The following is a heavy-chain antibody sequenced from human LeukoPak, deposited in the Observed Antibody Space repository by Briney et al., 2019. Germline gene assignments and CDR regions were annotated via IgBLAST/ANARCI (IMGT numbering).Heavy chain of an antibody. Sequence: SETLSLTCTVSGGSISSGGYYWSWIRQPPGKGLEWIGYIYHSGSTYYNPSLKSRVTISVDTSKNQFSLKLSSMTAADTAVYYCARGHSSHSSPNLPLDWFDPWGQGTLVTVSS. J-gene: IGHJ5*02. CDR2: IYHSGST. V-gene: IGHV4-30-2*01. CDR3: ARGHSSHSSPNLPLDWFDP. CDR1: GGSISSGGYY. D-gene: IGHD6-13*01.